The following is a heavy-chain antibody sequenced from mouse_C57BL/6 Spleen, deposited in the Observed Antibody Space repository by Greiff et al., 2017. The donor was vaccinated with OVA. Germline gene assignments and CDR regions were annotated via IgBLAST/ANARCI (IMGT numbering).Heavy chain of an antibody. CDR3: ARGDYGSSHLYFDV. Sequence: QVQLQQPGAELVMPGASVKLSCKASGYTFTSYWMHWVKQRPGQGLEWIGEIDPSDSYTNYNQKFKGKSTLTVDKSSSTAYMQLSSLTSEDSAVYYWARGDYGSSHLYFDVWGTGTTVTVSS. V-gene: IGHV1-69*01. CDR1: GYTFTSYW. J-gene: IGHJ1*03. D-gene: IGHD1-1*01. CDR2: IDPSDSYT.